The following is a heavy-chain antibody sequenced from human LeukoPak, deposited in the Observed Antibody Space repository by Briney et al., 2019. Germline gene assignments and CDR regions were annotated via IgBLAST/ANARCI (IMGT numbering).Heavy chain of an antibody. CDR1: GFTFSPYW. CDR2: LNSDGTT. Sequence: GGSLRLSCAASGFTFSPYWMHWVRQAPGKGLEWVSRLNSDGTTYYADSVEGRFTISRDNAKNTLYLQMNSPRAEDTAVYYCAREGITAGVNLDYWGQGTLVTVSS. D-gene: IGHD1-14*01. V-gene: IGHV3-74*01. J-gene: IGHJ4*02. CDR3: AREGITAGVNLDY.